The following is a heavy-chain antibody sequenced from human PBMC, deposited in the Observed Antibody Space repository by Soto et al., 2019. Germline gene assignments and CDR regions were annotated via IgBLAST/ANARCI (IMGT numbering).Heavy chain of an antibody. Sequence: PSDTLSLTWTVSGGSINSGGYYWTWFRQPPGKALAWIGNIFHSGSTYYTPSLQSRVTISLDTSKNHFSLKLSSVTPADTAVYYCARDRYYGSGTYYNFYSGMDVWGQGTTVTVSS. CDR2: IFHSGST. D-gene: IGHD3-10*01. CDR1: GGSINSGGYY. V-gene: IGHV4-30-4*02. J-gene: IGHJ6*02. CDR3: ARDRYYGSGTYYNFYSGMDV.